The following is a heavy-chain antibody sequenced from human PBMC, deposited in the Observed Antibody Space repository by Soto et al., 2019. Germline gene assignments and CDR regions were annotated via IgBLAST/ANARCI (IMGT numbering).Heavy chain of an antibody. Sequence: QVQLVESGGGVVQPGRSLRLSCAASGFTFSHYGIHWVRQAPGKGLEWLAVISYDGSTKHYADSVKGRFTVSRDNSKNPLYLQRNSLRAEDTAVYFCARYSGKYQGPIDYWGQGTLVTVSS. V-gene: IGHV3-30*03. CDR2: ISYDGSTK. CDR3: ARYSGKYQGPIDY. D-gene: IGHD1-26*01. CDR1: GFTFSHYG. J-gene: IGHJ4*02.